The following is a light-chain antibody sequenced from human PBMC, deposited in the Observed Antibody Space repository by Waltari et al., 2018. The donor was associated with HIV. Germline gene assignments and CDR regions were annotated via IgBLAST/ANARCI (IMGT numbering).Light chain of an antibody. CDR1: QSVRRN. V-gene: IGKV3-15*01. CDR3: QQYGNWYT. J-gene: IGKJ2*01. Sequence: EIVMTQSPVTLSVSPGERATLSCRASQSVRRNLAWYQQKPGQAPRLLIYGASTRATGIPARFSGSGSGTEFTLTISSRQSEDFAVYYCQQYGNWYTFGQGTKLEIK. CDR2: GAS.